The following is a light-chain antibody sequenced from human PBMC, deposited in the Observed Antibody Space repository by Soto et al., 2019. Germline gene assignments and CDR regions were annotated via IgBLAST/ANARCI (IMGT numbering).Light chain of an antibody. J-gene: IGLJ1*01. CDR2: DVS. V-gene: IGLV2-14*01. CDR3: SSYTSSSTLEGV. Sequence: QSALTQPASVSGSPGQSITISCTGTSSDVGGYNYGSWYQQHPGKAPKLMIYDVSNRPSGVSNRFSGSKSGNTSSLTISGLQAEDEADYYCSSYTSSSTLEGVFGTGTKLTVL. CDR1: SSDVGGYNY.